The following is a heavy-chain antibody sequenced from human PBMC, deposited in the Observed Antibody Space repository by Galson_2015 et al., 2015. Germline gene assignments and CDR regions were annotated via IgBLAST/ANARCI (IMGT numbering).Heavy chain of an antibody. Sequence: SLRLSCAASGFTFEDYRLHWVRQAPGRGLEWVSIIEKQGGKVFYGDSVKGRFAISRDNRRRSLYLKMNSLRAGDSVLYYCATEKWWTSLASCDIKCQGSEVTDSS. CDR3: ATEKWWTSLASCDI. CDR1: GFTFEDYR. V-gene: IGHV3-43*01. J-gene: IGHJ3*02. D-gene: IGHD2-15*01. CDR2: IEKQGGKV.